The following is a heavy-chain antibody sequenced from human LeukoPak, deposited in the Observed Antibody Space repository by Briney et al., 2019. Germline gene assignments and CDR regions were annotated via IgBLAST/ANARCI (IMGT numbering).Heavy chain of an antibody. Sequence: PGGSLRLSCAASGFTFSTYAIHWVRQAPGKGLEWVAVISYDGSIKYYADSVKGRFTISRDNSKNTLYLQMDSLSAEDTAVYYCARDGVEKSRIYYFDYWGQGTLVTVSS. D-gene: IGHD3-16*01. CDR2: ISYDGSIK. V-gene: IGHV3-30*04. J-gene: IGHJ4*02. CDR1: GFTFSTYA. CDR3: ARDGVEKSRIYYFDY.